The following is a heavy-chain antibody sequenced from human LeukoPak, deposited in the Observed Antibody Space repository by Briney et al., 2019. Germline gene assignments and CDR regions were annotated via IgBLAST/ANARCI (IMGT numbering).Heavy chain of an antibody. Sequence: GGSLRLSCAASGFTFSSYWMHWVRQAPGKGLVWVSRINSDGSSTSYADSVKGRFTISRDNSKNTLYLQMNSLRAEDTAVYYCTRDLGGYQYYFDYWGQGTLVTVSS. J-gene: IGHJ4*02. CDR1: GFTFSSYW. V-gene: IGHV3-74*01. CDR2: INSDGSST. D-gene: IGHD5-12*01. CDR3: TRDLGGYQYYFDY.